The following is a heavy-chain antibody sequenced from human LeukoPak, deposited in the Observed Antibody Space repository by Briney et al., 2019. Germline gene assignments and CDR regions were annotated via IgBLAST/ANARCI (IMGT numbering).Heavy chain of an antibody. CDR2: IHKAGTES. J-gene: IGHJ4*02. Sequence: GGSLRLSCAASGFTFTDYLMTWVRQVPGKGLEWVANIHKAGTESYYVDSVKGRFAISRDNAKNSLYLQLSSLRVDDTAVYYCARVGTWELQRVFDFWGQGTLVTVSS. D-gene: IGHD1-26*01. V-gene: IGHV3-7*01. CDR1: GFTFTDYL. CDR3: ARVGTWELQRVFDF.